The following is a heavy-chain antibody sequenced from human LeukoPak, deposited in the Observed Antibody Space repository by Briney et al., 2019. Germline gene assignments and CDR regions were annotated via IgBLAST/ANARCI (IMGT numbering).Heavy chain of an antibody. CDR3: AKTPYDSSGYDY. CDR2: ISYDGSNK. D-gene: IGHD3-22*01. CDR1: GFTVSSYG. V-gene: IGHV3-30*18. J-gene: IGHJ4*02. Sequence: GGSLRLSCAASGFTVSSYGMHWVRQAPGKGLEWVAVISYDGSNKYYADSVKGRFTISRDNSKNTLYLQMNSLRAEDTAVYYCAKTPYDSSGYDYWGQGTLVTVSS.